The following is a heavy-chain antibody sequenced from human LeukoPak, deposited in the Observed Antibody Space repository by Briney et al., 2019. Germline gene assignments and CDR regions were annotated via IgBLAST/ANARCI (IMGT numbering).Heavy chain of an antibody. CDR3: AREYTLYISGWFIDY. CDR1: GDSSSNSLYY. V-gene: IGHV4-39*07. Sequence: PSETLSLTCTVSGDSSSNSLYYWGWVRQPPGRGLEWIGTIDYSGSTYYNPSLKSRPTISIATSKNQFSLTLSPVTAADTAIYYCAREYTLYISGWFIDYWGQGTVVTVSS. CDR2: IDYSGST. J-gene: IGHJ4*02. D-gene: IGHD6-19*01.